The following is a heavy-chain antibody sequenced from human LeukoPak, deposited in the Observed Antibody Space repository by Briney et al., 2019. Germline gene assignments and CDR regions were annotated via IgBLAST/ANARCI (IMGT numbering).Heavy chain of an antibody. CDR1: GYTFTGYY. D-gene: IGHD3-10*01. Sequence: GASVKVSCKACGYTFTGYYMHWVRQAPGQRLEWMGWINHNSGGTNYAQKFQGRVTMTRDTSISTAYMELSRLRSDDTAVYYCARDYYGSGSPYWGQGTLVTVSS. CDR2: INHNSGGT. V-gene: IGHV1-2*02. J-gene: IGHJ4*02. CDR3: ARDYYGSGSPY.